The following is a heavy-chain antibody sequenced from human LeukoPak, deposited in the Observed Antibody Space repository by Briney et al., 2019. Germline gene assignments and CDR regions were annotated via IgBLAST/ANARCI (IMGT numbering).Heavy chain of an antibody. V-gene: IGHV3-74*01. D-gene: IGHD3-9*01. CDR1: GFTFSSYW. J-gene: IGHJ6*02. Sequence: GGSLRLSCAASGFTFSSYWMHWVRQAPGQGLVWVSRINSDGRSTSYADSVKGRFTISRDNAKNTLYLQMNSLRAEDTAVYYCAIPRNDILSGFHYYYGLDVWGQGTTVTVSS. CDR3: AIPRNDILSGFHYYYGLDV. CDR2: INSDGRST.